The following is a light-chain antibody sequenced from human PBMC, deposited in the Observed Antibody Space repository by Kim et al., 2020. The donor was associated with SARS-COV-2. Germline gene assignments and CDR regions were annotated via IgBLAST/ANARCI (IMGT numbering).Light chain of an antibody. CDR3: LQSYDFPRT. CDR2: RTS. V-gene: IGKV1-39*01. CDR1: QSVNGW. Sequence: DIQMTQSPSSLSASVGDRVTITCRASQSVNGWLNWYQQKPGKAPHLLVYRTSTLKSGVPPRFSGSASGTDFTLTISSLQPEDFATYYCLQSYDFPRTFGQVTKVDIK. J-gene: IGKJ1*01.